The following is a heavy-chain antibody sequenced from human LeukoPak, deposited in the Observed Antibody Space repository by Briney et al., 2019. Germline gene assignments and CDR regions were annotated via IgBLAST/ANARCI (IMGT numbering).Heavy chain of an antibody. CDR2: ISGGGSST. V-gene: IGHV3-23*01. J-gene: IGHJ5*02. CDR1: GFTFSSYA. Sequence: PGGSLRLSCAASGFTFSSYAMSWVRQAPGKGLEWVSAISGGGSSTYYADSVKGRFTISRDDSKNTLYLQMNSLRVEDTAIYYCAINYYGSGSYINSWGQGTLVTVSS. D-gene: IGHD3-10*01. CDR3: AINYYGSGSYINS.